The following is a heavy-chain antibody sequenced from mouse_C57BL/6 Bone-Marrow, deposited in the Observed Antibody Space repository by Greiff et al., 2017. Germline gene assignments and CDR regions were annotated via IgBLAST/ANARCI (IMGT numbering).Heavy chain of an antibody. CDR2: ISYDGSN. D-gene: IGHD3-2*02. Sequence: DVQLQESGPGLVKPSQSLSLTCSVTGYSITSGYYWNWIRQFPGNKLEWMGYISYDGSNNYNPSLKNRISITRDTSKNQFFLKLNSVTTEDTATYYCARGGQLRLRFAYWGQGTLVTVSA. CDR1: GYSITSGYY. V-gene: IGHV3-6*01. CDR3: ARGGQLRLRFAY. J-gene: IGHJ3*01.